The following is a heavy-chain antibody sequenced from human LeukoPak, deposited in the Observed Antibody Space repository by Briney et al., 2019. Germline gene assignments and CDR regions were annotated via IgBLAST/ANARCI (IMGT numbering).Heavy chain of an antibody. Sequence: SETLSLTCAVYGGSFSGYYWSWIRQPPGKGLEWIGEINHSGSTNYNPSLKSRVAISVDTSKNQFSLKLSSVTAADTAVYHCARVGYSYGTKSFDYWGQGTLVTVSS. J-gene: IGHJ4*02. D-gene: IGHD5-18*01. CDR2: INHSGST. CDR1: GGSFSGYY. CDR3: ARVGYSYGTKSFDY. V-gene: IGHV4-34*01.